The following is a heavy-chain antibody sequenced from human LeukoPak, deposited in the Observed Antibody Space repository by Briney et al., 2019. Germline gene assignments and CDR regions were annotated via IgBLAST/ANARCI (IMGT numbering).Heavy chain of an antibody. CDR1: GASISGYY. V-gene: IGHV4-59*05. Sequence: SETLSLTCGVSGASISGYYWSWIRQTPGKGLEWIGRLYYSGSAYYNPSLKRRVTISLDTFKKQLSLKLSSLTAADTAVYYCAGGRVVGVSRGLGVRSWRQPTLLAVSS. CDR2: LYYSGSA. D-gene: IGHD1-26*01. J-gene: IGHJ5*02. CDR3: AGGRVVGVSRGLGVRS.